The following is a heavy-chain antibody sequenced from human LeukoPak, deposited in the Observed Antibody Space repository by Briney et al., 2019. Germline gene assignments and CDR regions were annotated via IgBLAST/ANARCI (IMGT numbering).Heavy chain of an antibody. CDR1: GYTFTGNY. D-gene: IGHD1-1*01. J-gene: IGHJ3*02. V-gene: IGHV1-2*02. CDR2: INPNSGGT. CDR3: ARGSVKLGLVDAFDI. Sequence: ASVKVSCKASGYTFTGNYMHWVRQAPGQGREWMGWINPNSGGTNYAQKFQGRVTMTRDTSISTAYMELSRLRSDDTAVYYCARGSVKLGLVDAFDIWGQGTMVTVSS.